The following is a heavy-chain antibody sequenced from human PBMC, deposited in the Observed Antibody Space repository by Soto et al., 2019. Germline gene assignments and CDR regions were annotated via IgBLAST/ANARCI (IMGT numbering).Heavy chain of an antibody. CDR3: ARAYCGGDFLFDNEVYGPFDY. CDR2: INSDGSST. V-gene: IGHV3-74*01. CDR1: GFTFSSYW. J-gene: IGHJ4*02. Sequence: EVQLVESGGGLVQPGGSLRLSCAASGFTFSSYWMHWVRQAPGKGLVWVSRINSDGSSTSYAYSVKGRVTISRHNANNALYRQMSGLGAEATAVYYCARAYCGGDFLFDNEVYGPFDYWGEGNMVIVS. D-gene: IGHD2-21*01.